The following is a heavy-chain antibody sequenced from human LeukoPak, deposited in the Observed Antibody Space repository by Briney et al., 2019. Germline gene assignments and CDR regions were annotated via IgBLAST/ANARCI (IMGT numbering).Heavy chain of an antibody. CDR2: IHTNGPT. Sequence: SETLSLTCIVSGGSFTSYYYSWLRQPPGQGLEWIGYIHTNGPTNYNPSVKSRVTISVDTSKNQFSLRLSSVTAADTAVYYCARRHFSRGFLYWFFDIWGRGTLVTVSS. D-gene: IGHD2/OR15-2a*01. CDR1: GGSFTSYY. CDR3: ARRHFSRGFLYWFFDI. J-gene: IGHJ2*01. V-gene: IGHV4-4*09.